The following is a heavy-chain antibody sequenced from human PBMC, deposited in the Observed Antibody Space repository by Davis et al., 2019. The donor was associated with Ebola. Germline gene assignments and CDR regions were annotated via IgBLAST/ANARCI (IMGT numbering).Heavy chain of an antibody. D-gene: IGHD3-22*01. V-gene: IGHV3-48*01. J-gene: IGHJ4*02. CDR2: ITSSSGTI. CDR3: ASLTGDSIVVVSYYFDY. CDR1: GFTFSSYD. Sequence: GESLKISCAASGFTFSSYDMNWVRQAPGKGLEWVSYITSSSGTIYYADSVKGRFTISRDNSKNTLYLQMNSLRAEDTAVYYCASLTGDSIVVVSYYFDYWGQGTLVTVSS.